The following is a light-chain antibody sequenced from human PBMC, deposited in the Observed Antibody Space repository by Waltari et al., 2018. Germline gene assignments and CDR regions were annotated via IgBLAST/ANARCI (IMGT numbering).Light chain of an antibody. V-gene: IGKV3-11*01. CDR2: DAS. Sequence: EIVLTQSPATLSMSAGVRATLSCRASESVGSKVTWYQQKRGQAPRLLVYDASYRASGIPPRFSGSGSGTDFTLTISSLEPDDFAVYYCQQRSSWPITFGPGTKVDFK. CDR3: QQRSSWPIT. CDR1: ESVGSK. J-gene: IGKJ3*01.